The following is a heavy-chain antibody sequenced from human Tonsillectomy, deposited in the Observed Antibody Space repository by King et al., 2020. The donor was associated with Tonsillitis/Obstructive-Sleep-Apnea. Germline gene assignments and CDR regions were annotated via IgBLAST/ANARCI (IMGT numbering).Heavy chain of an antibody. J-gene: IGHJ4*02. CDR1: GFTFSSYG. V-gene: IGHV3-33*01. Sequence: VQLVESGGGVVQPGRSLRLSCAASGFTFSSYGMHWVRPAPGKGLEWGAGIWYDVSNKYYADSVKGPFTISRDTSKNTLYLQMNSLRAEDTAVYYCARDYEGDYFDYWGQGTLVTVSS. CDR2: IWYDVSNK. CDR3: ARDYEGDYFDY. D-gene: IGHD5-12*01.